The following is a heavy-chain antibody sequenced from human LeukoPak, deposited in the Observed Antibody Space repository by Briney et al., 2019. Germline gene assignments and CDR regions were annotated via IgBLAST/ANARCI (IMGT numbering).Heavy chain of an antibody. CDR1: GFSVTTTY. D-gene: IGHD7-27*01. V-gene: IGHV3-53*01. CDR2: IYSRGST. CDR3: ARASWGYEFDY. Sequence: GGSLRLSCAASGFSVTTTYMSWVRQAPGKGLEWVSGIYSRGSTYYADSVKGRFTISRDNSNNTVSLQMDSLRAKDTAVYYCARASWGYEFDYWGQGNLVTVSS. J-gene: IGHJ4*02.